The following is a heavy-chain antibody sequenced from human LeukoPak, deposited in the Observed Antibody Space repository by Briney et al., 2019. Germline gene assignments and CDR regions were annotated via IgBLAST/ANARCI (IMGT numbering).Heavy chain of an antibody. CDR3: TRDQMNY. V-gene: IGHV3-53*01. J-gene: IGHJ4*02. Sequence: GGSLRLSCTASEFTVSRNYMLWVRQAPGKGLEWVSLIFSNGGTHYADSVKGRFTISRDTSKNMVSFQKISLRVEDTAMYYCTRDQMNYWGQGTLVTVSS. D-gene: IGHD5-24*01. CDR1: EFTVSRNY. CDR2: IFSNGGT.